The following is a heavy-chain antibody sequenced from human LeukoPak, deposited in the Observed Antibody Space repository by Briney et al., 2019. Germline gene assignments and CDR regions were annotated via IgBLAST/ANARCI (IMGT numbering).Heavy chain of an antibody. CDR3: EKLRSSTSSDAFDI. J-gene: IGHJ3*02. CDR2: ISSSSTYM. Sequence: GGSLRLSCAASGSTFSGYSMNWVRQAPGKGLEWVSSISSSSTYMYYADSVKGRFTISRDNAKNSLYLQMNSLRAEDTAVYYCEKLRSSTSSDAFDIWGQGTMVTVSS. D-gene: IGHD2-2*01. V-gene: IGHV3-21*04. CDR1: GSTFSGYS.